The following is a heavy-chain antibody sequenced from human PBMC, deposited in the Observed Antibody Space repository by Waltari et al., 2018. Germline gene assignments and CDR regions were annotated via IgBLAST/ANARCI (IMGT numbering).Heavy chain of an antibody. CDR3: ARESSSDAFDI. V-gene: IGHV3-72*01. D-gene: IGHD2-2*01. Sequence: EVQLVESGGGLVQPGGSLRLSCAASGFTFSDHSMDWVRPAPGKGLEWVGRTRNKANSYTTEYAASVKGRFTISRDDSKNSLYLQMNSLKTEDTAVYYCARESSSDAFDIWGQGTMVTVSS. CDR1: GFTFSDHS. CDR2: TRNKANSYTT. J-gene: IGHJ3*02.